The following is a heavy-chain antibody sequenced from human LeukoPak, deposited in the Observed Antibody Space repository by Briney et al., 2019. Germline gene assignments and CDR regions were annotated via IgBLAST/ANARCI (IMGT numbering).Heavy chain of an antibody. D-gene: IGHD2-21*01. Sequence: SETLSLTCAVYGGSFSGYYWSWIRQPPGKGLEWIGEINHSGSTNYNPSLKSRVTISVGTSKNQFSLKLSSVTAADTAVYYCARGGPYCGGDCYFWWFDPWGQGTLVTVSS. CDR1: GGSFSGYY. CDR2: INHSGST. V-gene: IGHV4-34*01. CDR3: ARGGPYCGGDCYFWWFDP. J-gene: IGHJ5*02.